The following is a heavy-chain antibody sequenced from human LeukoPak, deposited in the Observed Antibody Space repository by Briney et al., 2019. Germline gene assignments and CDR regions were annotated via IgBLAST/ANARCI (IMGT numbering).Heavy chain of an antibody. Sequence: PSETLSLTCTVSGGSFSSGSYYWSWIRQPPGKGLEWIGYIYYSGSTNYNPSLKSRVTISVDTSKNQFSLKLSSVTAADTAVYYCARDRYSDGFDYWGQGTLVTVSS. J-gene: IGHJ4*02. CDR2: IYYSGST. CDR3: ARDRYSDGFDY. D-gene: IGHD5-18*01. V-gene: IGHV4-61*01. CDR1: GGSFSSGSYY.